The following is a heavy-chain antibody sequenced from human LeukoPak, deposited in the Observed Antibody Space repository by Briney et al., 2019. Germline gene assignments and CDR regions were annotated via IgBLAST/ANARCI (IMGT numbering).Heavy chain of an antibody. CDR1: GFTFSDYY. Sequence: GGSLRLSCAASGFTFSDYYMSWIRQAPGKGLEWVAFIRYDGSNKYYADSVKGRFTISRDNSKNTLYLQMNSLRAEDTAVYYCAKDPIGYGRYCSSTSCYNWFDPWGQGTLVTVSS. D-gene: IGHD2-2*01. CDR3: AKDPIGYGRYCSSTSCYNWFDP. J-gene: IGHJ5*02. CDR2: IRYDGSNK. V-gene: IGHV3-30*02.